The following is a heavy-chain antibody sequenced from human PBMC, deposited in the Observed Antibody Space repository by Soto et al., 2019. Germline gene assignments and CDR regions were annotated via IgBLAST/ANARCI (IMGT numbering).Heavy chain of an antibody. J-gene: IGHJ5*02. CDR3: ARANEQWLVRGDWFDP. V-gene: IGHV3-11*01. D-gene: IGHD6-19*01. CDR1: GFTFSDYY. Sequence: QVPLVESGGGLVKPGGSLRLSCAASGFTFSDYYMSWIRQAPGKGLEWVSYISSSGSTIYYADSVKGRFTISRDNXKXXLYLQMNSLRAEDTAVYYCARANEQWLVRGDWFDPWGQGTLVTVSS. CDR2: ISSSGSTI.